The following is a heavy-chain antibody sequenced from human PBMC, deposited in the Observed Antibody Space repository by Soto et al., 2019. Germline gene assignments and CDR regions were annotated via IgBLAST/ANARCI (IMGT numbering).Heavy chain of an antibody. Sequence: QAQLVQSGGEVKKPGASVTVSCKASGYNFTSYGFSWVRQGPGQGLEWMGWVNTYNTYTHYAQRLQGRVTLTTDTATSTAYMELRSLRSDDTAVYYCARYRQVGRGVVPYYYGMDVWGQGTPVTVSS. D-gene: IGHD1-26*01. CDR2: VNTYNTYT. V-gene: IGHV1-18*01. J-gene: IGHJ6*02. CDR1: GYNFTSYG. CDR3: ARYRQVGRGVVPYYYGMDV.